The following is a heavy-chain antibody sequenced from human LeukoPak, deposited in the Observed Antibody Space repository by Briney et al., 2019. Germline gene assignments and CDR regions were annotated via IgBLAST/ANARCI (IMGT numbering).Heavy chain of an antibody. CDR3: ARERTTVTTRGAFDI. CDR2: ISSSGSTI. J-gene: IGHJ3*02. V-gene: IGHV3-48*03. D-gene: IGHD4-11*01. Sequence: SGGSLRLSCAASGFTFSSYEMNWVRQAPGKGLEGVAYISSSGSTIYYADSVKGRFTISRENAKKTLYLQMNSLRAEDTAVYYCARERTTVTTRGAFDIWGQGTMVTVSS. CDR1: GFTFSSYE.